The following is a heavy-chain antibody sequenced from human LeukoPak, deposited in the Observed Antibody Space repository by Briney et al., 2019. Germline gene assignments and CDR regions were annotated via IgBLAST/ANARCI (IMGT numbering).Heavy chain of an antibody. D-gene: IGHD3-3*01. Sequence: ASVKVSCKASGYTFTGYYMHWVRQAPGQGLEWMGWINPNSGGTNYAQKFQGRVTMTRDTSISTAYMELSRLRSDDTAVYYCARDHYDFWSGYYTAPGPWGQGTLVTVSS. CDR2: INPNSGGT. V-gene: IGHV1-2*02. CDR3: ARDHYDFWSGYYTAPGP. J-gene: IGHJ4*02. CDR1: GYTFTGYY.